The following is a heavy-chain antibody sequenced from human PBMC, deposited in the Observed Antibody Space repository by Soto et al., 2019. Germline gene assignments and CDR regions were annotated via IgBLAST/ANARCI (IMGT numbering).Heavy chain of an antibody. J-gene: IGHJ6*02. CDR2: ISYEGSNT. D-gene: IGHD1-1*01. CDR3: ARVTPGNNLYYFSGLDF. CDR1: GFTFDTYG. Sequence: QVHLVESGGGVVQPGKSLRLSCVASGFTFDTYGIHWVRQAPGKELQWVALISYEGSNTYYADSVRGRFTISRDNSKNALYLQMNTLIPEDTGVYYCARVTPGNNLYYFSGLDFWGQGTSVTVSS. V-gene: IGHV3-30-3*01.